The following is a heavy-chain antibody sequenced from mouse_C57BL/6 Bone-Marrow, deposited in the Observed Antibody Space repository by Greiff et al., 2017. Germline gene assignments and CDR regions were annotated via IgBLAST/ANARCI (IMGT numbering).Heavy chain of an antibody. CDR1: GFTFSSYA. CDR3: ARDNPYPYYFDY. V-gene: IGHV5-4*01. CDR2: ISDGGSYT. Sequence: EVMLVESGGGLVKPGGSLKLSCAASGFTFSSYAMSWVRQTPEKRLEWVATISDGGSYTYYPDNVKGRFTISRDNAKNNLYLQMSHLKSEDTAMYYCARDNPYPYYFDYWGQGTTLTVSS. J-gene: IGHJ2*01. D-gene: IGHD2-10*01.